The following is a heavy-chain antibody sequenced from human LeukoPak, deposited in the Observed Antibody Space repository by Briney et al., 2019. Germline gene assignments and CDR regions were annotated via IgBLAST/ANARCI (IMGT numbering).Heavy chain of an antibody. J-gene: IGHJ4*02. D-gene: IGHD5-18*01. V-gene: IGHV3-49*03. CDR2: IRSKAYGGTT. Sequence: GGSLRLSCTASGFTFGDYAMSWFRQAPGKGLEWVGFIRSKAYGGTTEYAASVKGRFTISRDDSKSVAYLQMNSLKTEDTAVYYCTRDDEERGSSYGLVDYWGQGTLVTVSS. CDR1: GFTFGDYA. CDR3: TRDDEERGSSYGLVDY.